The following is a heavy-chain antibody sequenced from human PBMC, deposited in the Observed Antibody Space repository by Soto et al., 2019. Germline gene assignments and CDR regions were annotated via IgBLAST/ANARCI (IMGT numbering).Heavy chain of an antibody. D-gene: IGHD1-20*01. Sequence: PGWSLRLSCAASGFTFSSYAMSWVRQAPGKGLEWVSAISGSGGSTYYADSVKGRLTISRDNSKNTLYLQMNSLRAEDTTVYYCAKATNNWNYDYGMGVWGKGTKVTVS. V-gene: IGHV3-23*01. CDR1: GFTFSSYA. CDR3: AKATNNWNYDYGMGV. J-gene: IGHJ6*04. CDR2: ISGSGGST.